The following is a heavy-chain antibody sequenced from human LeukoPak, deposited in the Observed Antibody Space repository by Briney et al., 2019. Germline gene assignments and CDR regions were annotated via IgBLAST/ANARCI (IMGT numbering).Heavy chain of an antibody. CDR2: ISGSGGTT. Sequence: GGSLRLSCAASGFTFSNYAMSWVRQAPGKGLEWVSCISGSGGTTYYADSVKGRFTISRDNSRNTLSLQMNSLRAEDTAVYYCAKAGGGYSGGWGPLNYWGQGTPVTVSS. J-gene: IGHJ4*02. D-gene: IGHD6-19*01. CDR1: GFTFSNYA. V-gene: IGHV3-23*01. CDR3: AKAGGGYSGGWGPLNY.